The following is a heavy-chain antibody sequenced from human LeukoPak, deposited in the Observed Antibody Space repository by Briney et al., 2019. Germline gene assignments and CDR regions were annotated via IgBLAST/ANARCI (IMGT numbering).Heavy chain of an antibody. CDR3: ARQGVRYKYRSGWLTYNWFDP. CDR2: TYYRSTWYT. Sequence: SQTLSLTCAISGDSVSSNSAAWNWIRQSPSRGLEWLGRTYYRSTWYTDYAASVKSRISISPDTSKNQFSLHLSSVTPDDTAVYYCARQGVRYKYRSGWLTYNWFDPWGQGTLVNVSS. J-gene: IGHJ5*02. V-gene: IGHV6-1*01. CDR1: GDSVSSNSAA. D-gene: IGHD6-19*01.